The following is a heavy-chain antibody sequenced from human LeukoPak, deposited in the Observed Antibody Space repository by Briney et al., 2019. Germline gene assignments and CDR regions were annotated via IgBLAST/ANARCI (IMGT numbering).Heavy chain of an antibody. J-gene: IGHJ4*02. CDR1: GFTFSSYG. V-gene: IGHV3-30*02. D-gene: IGHD1-26*01. CDR3: AAHHGELGYFDY. CDR2: IRYDGSNK. Sequence: GGSLRLSCAASGFTFSSYGMHWVRQAPGKGLEWVADIRYDGSNKYYADSVKGRFTISRDNSKNTLYLQMNSLRAEDTAVYYCAAHHGELGYFDYWGKGTLVTVSS.